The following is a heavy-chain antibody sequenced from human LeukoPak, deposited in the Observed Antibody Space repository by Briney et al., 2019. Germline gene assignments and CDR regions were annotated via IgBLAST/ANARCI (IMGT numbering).Heavy chain of an antibody. CDR2: IYYSGST. J-gene: IGHJ5*02. D-gene: IGHD3-3*01. CDR1: GGSISSYY. Sequence: SETLSLTCTVSGGSISSYYWSWIRQPPGKGLGWIGYIYYSGSTNYNPSLKSRVTISVDTSKNQFSLKLSSVTAADTAVYYCARFAPYYDFWSNWFDPWGQGTLVTVSS. V-gene: IGHV4-59*01. CDR3: ARFAPYYDFWSNWFDP.